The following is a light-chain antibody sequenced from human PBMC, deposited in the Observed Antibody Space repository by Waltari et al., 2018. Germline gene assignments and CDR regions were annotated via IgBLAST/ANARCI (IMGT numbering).Light chain of an antibody. CDR2: GAS. Sequence: EIVLTQSPGTLSLSPGERATLSCRASQSVSSSYLAWYQQKPGQAPRLLIYGASSRATGIPDRFSCSGSGTDFTLTISRLGPEDFAVYYCQQYGSSPRVTFGQGTRLEIK. CDR3: QQYGSSPRVT. J-gene: IGKJ5*01. CDR1: QSVSSSY. V-gene: IGKV3-20*01.